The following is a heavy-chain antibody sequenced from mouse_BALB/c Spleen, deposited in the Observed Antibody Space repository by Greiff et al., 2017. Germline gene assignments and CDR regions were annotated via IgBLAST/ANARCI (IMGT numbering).Heavy chain of an antibody. J-gene: IGHJ4*01. CDR3: ARRMGYYGNNYAMDY. D-gene: IGHD1-1*01. V-gene: IGHV5-4*02. CDR1: GFTFSDYY. Sequence: EVKLVESGGGLVKPGGSLKLSCAASGFTFSDYYMYWVRQTPEKRLEWVATISDGGSYTYYTDSVKGRFTISRDNAKNNLYLQMSSLKSEDTAMYYCARRMGYYGNNYAMDYWGQGTSVTVSA. CDR2: ISDGGSYT.